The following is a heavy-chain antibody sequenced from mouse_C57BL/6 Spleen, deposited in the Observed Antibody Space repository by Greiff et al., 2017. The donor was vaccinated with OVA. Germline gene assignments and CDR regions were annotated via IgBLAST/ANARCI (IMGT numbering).Heavy chain of an antibody. CDR1: GYTFTDYE. Sequence: VQLVESGAELVRPGASVTLSCKASGYTFTDYEMHWVKQTPVHGLEWIGAIDPATGGTAYNQKFKGKAILTADKSSSTAYMELRSLTSEDSAVYYCTREGNYAWFAYWGQGTLVTVSA. CDR2: IDPATGGT. D-gene: IGHD2-1*01. J-gene: IGHJ3*01. V-gene: IGHV1-15*01. CDR3: TREGNYAWFAY.